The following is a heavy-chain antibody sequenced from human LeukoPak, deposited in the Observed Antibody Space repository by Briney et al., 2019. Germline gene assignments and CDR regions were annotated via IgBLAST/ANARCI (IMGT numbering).Heavy chain of an antibody. D-gene: IGHD2-15*01. CDR2: ISSGSSHI. Sequence: GGSLRLSCAASRFTFSSYSINWVRQAPGKGLEWVSSISSGSSHIFYEDSVKGRFTISRDNAKNSLYLQMNSLRAEDTAVYYCAREPTGYCSGGRCGDWYYYYMDVWGKGTTVTVSS. CDR3: AREPTGYCSGGRCGDWYYYYMDV. V-gene: IGHV3-21*01. J-gene: IGHJ6*03. CDR1: RFTFSSYS.